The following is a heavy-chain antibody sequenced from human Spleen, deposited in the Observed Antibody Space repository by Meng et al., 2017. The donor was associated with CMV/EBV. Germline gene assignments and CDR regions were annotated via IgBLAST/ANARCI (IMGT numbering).Heavy chain of an antibody. V-gene: IGHV4-34*01. CDR1: VGLLSGYP. CDR3: AAYDYVRFDP. D-gene: IGHD3-16*01. J-gene: IGHJ5*02. Sequence: QLHERALVLLTPSETRPRSCSVCVGLLSGYPRSCSRQPPRKRLEYTGQINHSGGTNYNPSHTSRVAIQVYTSKNLFSLMLSSVTAAATAVYYFAAYDYVRFDPWGQGTLVTVSS. CDR2: INHSGGT.